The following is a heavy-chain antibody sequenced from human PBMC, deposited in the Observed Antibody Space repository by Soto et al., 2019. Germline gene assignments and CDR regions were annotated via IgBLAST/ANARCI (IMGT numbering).Heavy chain of an antibody. CDR3: ARVKTSGYHNWFDP. V-gene: IGHV1-18*01. CDR1: GYTFTSYG. J-gene: IGHJ5*02. Sequence: QVQLVQSGAEVKKPGASVKVSCKASGYTFTSYGISWVRQAPGQGLEWMGWISAYNGNTNYAQKLQARVTMTTATPPSTAYMELRSLRSDDTAVYYCARVKTSGYHNWFDPWGQGTLVTVSS. CDR2: ISAYNGNT. D-gene: IGHD3-22*01.